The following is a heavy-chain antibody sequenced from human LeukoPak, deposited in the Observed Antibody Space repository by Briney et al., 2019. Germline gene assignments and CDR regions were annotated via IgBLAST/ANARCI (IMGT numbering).Heavy chain of an antibody. CDR1: VFTLSSYA. CDR2: LSSSGGSP. J-gene: IGHJ4*02. V-gene: IGHV3-23*01. Sequence: GSLRLSPAAPVFTLSSYAMSWVRQAPGKGLEWVSALSSSGGSPTYADSAKARFTIYRDNSKNTRYLQMNSLRAEDTPVYYCARSGQQLPINIVYRGQGTLVTLSS. D-gene: IGHD6-13*01. CDR3: ARSGQQLPINIVY.